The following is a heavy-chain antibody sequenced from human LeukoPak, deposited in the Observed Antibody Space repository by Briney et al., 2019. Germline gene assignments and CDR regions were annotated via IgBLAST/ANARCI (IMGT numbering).Heavy chain of an antibody. CDR3: ARGGDSSPYYPDY. CDR2: ITSSSSTI. D-gene: IGHD3-22*01. Sequence: GGSLRLSCAASGFTFSTHSMNWVRQAPGKGLEWVSYITSSSSTIYYADSVKGRFTISRDNAKNSLFLQMNSLRDEDTAAYYCARGGDSSPYYPDYWGQGTLVTVSS. J-gene: IGHJ4*02. CDR1: GFTFSTHS. V-gene: IGHV3-48*02.